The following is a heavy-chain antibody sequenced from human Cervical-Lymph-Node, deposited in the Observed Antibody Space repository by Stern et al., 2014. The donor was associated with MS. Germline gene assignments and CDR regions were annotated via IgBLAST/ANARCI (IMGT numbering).Heavy chain of an antibody. V-gene: IGHV1-18*01. D-gene: IGHD2-15*01. CDR3: ARGLLGSENAFDI. J-gene: IGHJ3*02. CDR1: GYTFTSYG. Sequence: GQLEESGAEVKKPGASVKVSCKASGYTFTSYGISWGRKSPGQGLEWMGWLSACNGNTNYAQKLQGRVTMTTDTSTSTAYMELRSLRSDDTAVYYCARGLLGSENAFDIWGQGTMVTVSS. CDR2: LSACNGNT.